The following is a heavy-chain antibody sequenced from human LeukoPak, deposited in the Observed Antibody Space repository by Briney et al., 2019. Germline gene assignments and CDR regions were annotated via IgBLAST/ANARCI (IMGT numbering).Heavy chain of an antibody. D-gene: IGHD3-16*01. Sequence: ASVKVSCKASVCTFSSYGISWGRQAPGQGLEWMGRIIPILGIANYAQKFQGRVTITADKSTSTAYMKLSSLRSEDTAVYYCARDPYRFRELWLRNDEGFDYWGQGTLVTVSS. CDR3: ARDPYRFRELWLRNDEGFDY. V-gene: IGHV1-69*04. J-gene: IGHJ4*02. CDR2: IIPILGIA. CDR1: VCTFSSYG.